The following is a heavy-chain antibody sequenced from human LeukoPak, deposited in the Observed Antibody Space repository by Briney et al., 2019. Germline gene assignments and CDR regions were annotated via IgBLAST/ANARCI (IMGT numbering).Heavy chain of an antibody. Sequence: ASVEVSCKASGYTFTSYYMHWVRQAPGQGLEWMGIINPSGGSTSYAQKFQGRVTMTRDMTTSTVYMELSSLRSEDTAVYYCARDSVGASPADYWGQGTLVTVSS. V-gene: IGHV1-46*01. CDR1: GYTFTSYY. J-gene: IGHJ4*02. CDR3: ARDSVGASPADY. CDR2: INPSGGST. D-gene: IGHD1-26*01.